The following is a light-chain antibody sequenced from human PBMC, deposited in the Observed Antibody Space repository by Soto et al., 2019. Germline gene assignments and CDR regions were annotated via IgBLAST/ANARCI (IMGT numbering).Light chain of an antibody. CDR1: QSVSSY. J-gene: IGKJ5*01. CDR2: DAS. V-gene: IGKV3-11*01. CDR3: QQRSNWLIT. Sequence: DIVFTQSPATLSLPPGERATLSCRATQSVSSYLAWYQQKPGQAPRLLIYDASNRATGIPARFSGSGSGTDFTLTISSLEPEDFAVYYCQQRSNWLITFGQGTRLEIK.